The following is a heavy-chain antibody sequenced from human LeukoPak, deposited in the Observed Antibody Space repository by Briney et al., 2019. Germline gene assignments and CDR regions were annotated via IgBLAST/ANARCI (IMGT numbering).Heavy chain of an antibody. D-gene: IGHD2-15*01. V-gene: IGHV3-64*01. CDR1: GFTVSDDV. Sequence: GGSLKGSCAASGFTVSDDVMQWVRQAPGKGLAFVSGISFNGDNTYYANSVKGRFTISRDNSKNTLYLQMDSLRAEDMAVYYCARSTGYCSGGSCYSDYWGQGTLVTVSS. CDR3: ARSTGYCSGGSCYSDY. J-gene: IGHJ4*02. CDR2: ISFNGDNT.